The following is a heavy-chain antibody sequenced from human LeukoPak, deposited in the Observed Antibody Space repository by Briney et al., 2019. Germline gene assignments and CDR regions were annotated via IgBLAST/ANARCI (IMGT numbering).Heavy chain of an antibody. CDR1: GGSISSGGYY. Sequence: SETLSLTCTVSGGSISSGGYYWSWIRQHPGKGLEWIGYIYYSGSTYYNPSPKSRVTISVDTSKNQFSLKLSSVTAADTAVYYCARAKAPPCGGDCYTVISYYYYGMDVWGKGTTVTVSS. J-gene: IGHJ6*04. CDR2: IYYSGST. V-gene: IGHV4-31*03. D-gene: IGHD2-21*02. CDR3: ARAKAPPCGGDCYTVISYYYYGMDV.